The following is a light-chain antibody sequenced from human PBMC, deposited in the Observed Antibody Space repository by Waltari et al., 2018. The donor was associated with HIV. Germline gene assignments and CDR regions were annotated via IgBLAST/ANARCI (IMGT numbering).Light chain of an antibody. CDR1: SSNMGAGYH. V-gene: IGLV1-40*01. Sequence: QSLLTQPPSVSGAPGQRVTISCTGSSSNMGAGYHVHWYQQLPGTAPKLLIYGNSNRPSGVPDRVPGSKSGTSASLAITGLQAEDEADYYCQSYDSSLSIVFGTGTKVTVL. J-gene: IGLJ1*01. CDR3: QSYDSSLSIV. CDR2: GNS.